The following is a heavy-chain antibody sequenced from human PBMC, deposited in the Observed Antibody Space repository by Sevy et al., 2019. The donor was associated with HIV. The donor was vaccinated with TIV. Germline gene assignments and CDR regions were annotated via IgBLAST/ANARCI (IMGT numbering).Heavy chain of an antibody. J-gene: IGHJ6*02. CDR3: ARLTTRPTSDLYGMDV. CDR1: GYIFTDYY. CDR2: INSDSRVT. Sequence: ASVKVSCKASGYIFTDYYIHWVRQAPGQGLEWMARINSDSRVTNYAQRFQGEVTVTRDTSLSTAYLELSRLKPNDTAIYYCARLTTRPTSDLYGMDVWGQGTRVTVSS. D-gene: IGHD4-4*01. V-gene: IGHV1-2*02.